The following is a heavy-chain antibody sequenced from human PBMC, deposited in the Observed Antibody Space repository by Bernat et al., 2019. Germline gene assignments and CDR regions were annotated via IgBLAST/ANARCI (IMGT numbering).Heavy chain of an antibody. Sequence: QVQLQESGPGLVKPSETLSLTCTVSGGSISSYYWSWIRQPPGKGLEWIGYIYYSGSTNYNPSLTSRVTISVEPAKNQFSMKLSSVTAADTAVYYCARFTVTSKPYYYYYMDVWGKGTTVTVSS. CDR1: GGSISSYY. D-gene: IGHD4-11*01. CDR3: ARFTVTSKPYYYYYMDV. J-gene: IGHJ6*03. CDR2: IYYSGST. V-gene: IGHV4-59*01.